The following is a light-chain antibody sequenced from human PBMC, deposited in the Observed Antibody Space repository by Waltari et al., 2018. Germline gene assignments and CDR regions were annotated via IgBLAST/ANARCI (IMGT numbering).Light chain of an antibody. J-gene: IGLJ3*02. CDR3: CSKTSSTASIV. Sequence: QSALTQPASVSGSLGQSINISCSGTNSDIGGYNSVSWYQQHPGEAPKLLIFDVSTRPSGVSGCFSAFKSGTTASLTISGLQAEDEADYYCCSKTSSTASIVFGGGTTLTVL. CDR1: NSDIGGYNS. V-gene: IGLV2-14*03. CDR2: DVS.